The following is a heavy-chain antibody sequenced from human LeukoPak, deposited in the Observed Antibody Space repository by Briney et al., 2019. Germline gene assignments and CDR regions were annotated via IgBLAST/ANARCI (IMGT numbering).Heavy chain of an antibody. CDR2: IYPGDSDT. J-gene: IGHJ4*02. CDR1: GYSFTSYW. V-gene: IGHV5-51*01. CDR3: ARLSLRPKGSVDY. Sequence: GESLKISCNGSGYSFTSYWIGWVRQMPGKGLEWMGIIYPGDSDTRYSPSFQGQVTISADKSISTAYLQWSSLKASDTALYYCARLSLRPKGSVDYWGQGTLVTVSS. D-gene: IGHD5-12*01.